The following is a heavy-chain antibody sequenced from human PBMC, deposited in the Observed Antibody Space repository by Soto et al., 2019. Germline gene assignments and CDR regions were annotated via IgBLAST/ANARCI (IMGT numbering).Heavy chain of an antibody. CDR2: ARNKVNGYTT. J-gene: IGHJ4*02. CDR1: GCTFSDHD. V-gene: IGHV3-72*01. CDR3: ARLMGASFDL. Sequence: PVGSLILSCLASGCTFSDHDMDWVRQAPGKGLEWVGRARNKVNGYTTAYAASVKGRFTIARDDSKNSLYLQMNSLKTEDTAVYFCARLMGASFDLWGQGTLVTVSS. D-gene: IGHD2-8*01.